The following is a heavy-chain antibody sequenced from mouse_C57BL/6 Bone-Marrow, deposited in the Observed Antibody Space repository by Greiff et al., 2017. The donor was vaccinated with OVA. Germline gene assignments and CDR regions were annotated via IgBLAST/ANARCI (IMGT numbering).Heavy chain of an antibody. CDR2: INPNNGGT. CDR1: GYTFTDYY. J-gene: IGHJ1*03. CDR3: ARNGYYGSSFWYFDV. D-gene: IGHD1-1*01. V-gene: IGHV1-26*01. Sequence: EVKLVESGPELVKPGASVKISCKASGYTFTDYYMNWVKQSHGKSLEWIGDINPNNGGTSYNQKFKGKATLTVDKSSSTAYMELRSLTSEDSAVXYCARNGYYGSSFWYFDVWGTGTTVTVSA.